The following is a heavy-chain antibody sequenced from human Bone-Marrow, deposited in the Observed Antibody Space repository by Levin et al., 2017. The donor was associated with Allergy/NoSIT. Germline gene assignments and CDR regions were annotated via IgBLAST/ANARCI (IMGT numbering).Heavy chain of an antibody. D-gene: IGHD3-22*01. Sequence: SCAASGFTFSSYAMSWVRQAPGKGLEWVSAISGSGGSTYYADSVKGRFTISRDNSKNTLYLQMNSLRAEDTAVYYCAKETMIVVVIGHHLLDYWGQGTLVTVSS. CDR1: GFTFSSYA. CDR2: ISGSGGST. CDR3: AKETMIVVVIGHHLLDY. J-gene: IGHJ4*02. V-gene: IGHV3-23*01.